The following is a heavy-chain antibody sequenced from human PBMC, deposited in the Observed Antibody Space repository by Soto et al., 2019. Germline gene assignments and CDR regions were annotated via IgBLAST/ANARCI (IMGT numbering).Heavy chain of an antibody. CDR1: GDSVSSNSAA. D-gene: IGHD5-12*01. V-gene: IGHV6-1*01. CDR3: ARAALKWRGPLDAFDI. Sequence: SQTLSLTCAISGDSVSSNSAAWNWIRQSPSRGLEWLGRTYYRSKWYNDYAVSVKSRITINPDTSKNQFSLQLNSVTPEDTAVYYCARAALKWRGPLDAFDISGQATMVTV. J-gene: IGHJ3*02. CDR2: TYYRSKWYN.